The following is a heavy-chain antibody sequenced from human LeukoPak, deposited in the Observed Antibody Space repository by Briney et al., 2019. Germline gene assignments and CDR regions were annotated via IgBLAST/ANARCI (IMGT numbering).Heavy chain of an antibody. CDR1: GFTFSSYP. CDR3: AREYQLGVYYFDY. D-gene: IGHD2-2*01. J-gene: IGHJ4*02. Sequence: GGSLRLSCAASGFTFSSYPMNWVRQAPGKGLEWVSSISTSNSYIYYADSVQGRFTISRDNAKNSLYLQMNSLRAEYTAVYYCAREYQLGVYYFDYWGQGTMVTVSS. CDR2: ISTSNSYI. V-gene: IGHV3-21*01.